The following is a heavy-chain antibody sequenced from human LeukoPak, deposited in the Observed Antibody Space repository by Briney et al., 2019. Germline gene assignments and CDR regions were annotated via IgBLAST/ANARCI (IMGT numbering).Heavy chain of an antibody. CDR1: GGSISSGGYS. Sequence: PSETLSLTCAVSGGSISSGGYSWSWIRQPPGKGLEWIVYIYHGGSTYYNPSLKSRVTISVDKPKNQFSLKLSSVTAADTAVYYCARQADIVVVPAAIGGWFDPWGQGTLVTVSS. D-gene: IGHD2-2*02. CDR2: IYHGGST. CDR3: ARQADIVVVPAAIGGWFDP. V-gene: IGHV4-30-2*01. J-gene: IGHJ5*02.